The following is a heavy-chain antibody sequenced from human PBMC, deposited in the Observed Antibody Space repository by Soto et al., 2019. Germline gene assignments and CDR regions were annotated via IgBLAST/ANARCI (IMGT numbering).Heavy chain of an antibody. V-gene: IGHV1-46*03. J-gene: IGHJ4*02. D-gene: IGHD2-2*01. CDR3: SRDRCSSTSCYPDN. Sequence: ASVKVSCKTSGYHFSRCYIHWVRQAPGKGLEWMGIIDPTGGRATYAPKFQGRVTMTSDTSTTTVYLEVTGLKSEDTAIYSCSRDRCSSTSCYPDNWGQGTLVTISS. CDR1: GYHFSRCY. CDR2: IDPTGGRA.